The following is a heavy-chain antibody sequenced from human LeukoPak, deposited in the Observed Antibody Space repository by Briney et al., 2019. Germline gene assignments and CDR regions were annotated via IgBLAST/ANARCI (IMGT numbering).Heavy chain of an antibody. J-gene: IGHJ4*02. CDR2: ISGSGGNA. CDR3: AKQYYEGSGPFEY. V-gene: IGHV3-23*01. D-gene: IGHD3-22*01. Sequence: GGSLRLSCAASGFTFSSYAMSWVRQAPGKGLEWVSVISGSGGNAYYADSVKGRFTISRDDSRNTLFLQMNSLRAEDTAVYYCAKQYYEGSGPFEYWGQGTLVTVSS. CDR1: GFTFSSYA.